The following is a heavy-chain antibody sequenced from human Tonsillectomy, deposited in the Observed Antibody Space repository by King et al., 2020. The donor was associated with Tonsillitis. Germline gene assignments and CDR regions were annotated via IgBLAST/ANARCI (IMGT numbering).Heavy chain of an antibody. CDR3: AVETDSGPTPRGPSCLDP. V-gene: IGHV3-11*06. J-gene: IGHJ5*02. CDR1: GFNFNDYY. D-gene: IGHD2-2*01. CDR2: ISSSGTYT. Sequence: QLVQSGGGLVKPGGSLRLSCAASGFNFNDYYMSWIRQAPGKGLEGVSFISSSGTYTEYGDSVKGRFTISRDNGNNSLFLQMNSLRVEDTAVYYCAVETDSGPTPRGPSCLDPWGQGTLVTVSS.